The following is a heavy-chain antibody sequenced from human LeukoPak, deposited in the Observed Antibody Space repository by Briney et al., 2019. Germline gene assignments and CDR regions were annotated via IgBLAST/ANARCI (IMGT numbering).Heavy chain of an antibody. D-gene: IGHD1-1*01. J-gene: IGHJ5*02. V-gene: IGHV3-21*01. Sequence: GGSLRLSCSASGFTFSTYTMNWIRQAPGKGQEWVSCIGSSVSSSTTYIYYADSVKGRFTISRDNAKNSLYLQMNSLRAEDTAVYYCARDVTGTTSTYNWIDPWGQGVLVTVSS. CDR1: GFTFSTYT. CDR3: ARDVTGTTSTYNWIDP. CDR2: IGSSVSSSTTYI.